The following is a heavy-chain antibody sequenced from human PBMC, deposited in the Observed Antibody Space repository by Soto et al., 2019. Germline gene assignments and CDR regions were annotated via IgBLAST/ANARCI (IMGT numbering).Heavy chain of an antibody. CDR1: GGSFSGYY. D-gene: IGHD4-4*01. CDR3: ARGDSNYVVDY. J-gene: IGHJ4*02. V-gene: IGHV4-34*01. Sequence: SETLSLTCAVYGGSFSGYYWSWIRQPPGKGLEWIGEINHSGSTNYNPSLKSRVTISVDTSKNQFSLKLSSVTAADTAVYYCARGDSNYVVDYWGQGTLVTVSS. CDR2: INHSGST.